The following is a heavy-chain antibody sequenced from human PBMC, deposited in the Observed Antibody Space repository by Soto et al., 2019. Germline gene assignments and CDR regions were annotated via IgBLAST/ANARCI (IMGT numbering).Heavy chain of an antibody. CDR2: INPSSGGT. V-gene: IGHV1-2*02. CDR1: GGTFSSYA. D-gene: IGHD1-26*01. CDR3: AREMGVIGAPGYTWFDP. J-gene: IGHJ5*02. Sequence: ASVKVSCKASGGTFSSYAISWVRQAPGQGLEWMGGINPSSGGTIYTQRFQGRVTMTRDTSINTVYMELSRLTSDDTAVYYCAREMGVIGAPGYTWFDPWGQGALVTVSS.